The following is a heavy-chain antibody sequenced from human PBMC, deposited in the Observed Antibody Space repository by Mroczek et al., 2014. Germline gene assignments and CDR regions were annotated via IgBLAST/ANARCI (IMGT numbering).Heavy chain of an antibody. V-gene: IGHV4-59*01. J-gene: IGHJ3*02. CDR2: IYYSGST. Sequence: KESGPGLVKPSETLSLTCTVSGGSISSYYWSWIRQPPGKGLEWIGYIYYSGSTNYNPSLKSRVTISVDTSKNQFSLKLSSVTAADTAVYYCARVQRWLQMDAFDIWGQGTMVTVSS. CDR3: ARVQRWLQMDAFDI. D-gene: IGHD5-24*01. CDR1: GGSISSYY.